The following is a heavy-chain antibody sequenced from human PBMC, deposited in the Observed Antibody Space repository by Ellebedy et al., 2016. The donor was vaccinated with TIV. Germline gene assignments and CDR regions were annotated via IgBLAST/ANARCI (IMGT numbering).Heavy chain of an antibody. CDR2: IWFDGSHK. D-gene: IGHD2-8*01. CDR3: ARPGAYCTNGVCPYQYYGMDV. Sequence: PGGSLRLSCAASGFTFRRYGMHRVRQAPGKGLEWVGFIWFDGSHKDYADSVKGRFTISRDNSKNTLYLQMNSLRDEDTAVYYCARPGAYCTNGVCPYQYYGMDVWGQGTTVIVSS. J-gene: IGHJ6*02. CDR1: GFTFRRYG. V-gene: IGHV3-33*01.